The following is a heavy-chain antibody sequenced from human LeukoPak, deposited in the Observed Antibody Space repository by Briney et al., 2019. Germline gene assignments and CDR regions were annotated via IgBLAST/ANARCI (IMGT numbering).Heavy chain of an antibody. CDR3: AKDPRRYSRTGGYFDY. CDR1: GFTFSSYG. Sequence: PGGSLRPSCAASGFTFSSYGMHWVRQAPGKGLEWVAFIRYDGSNKYYADSVKGRFTISRDNSKNTLYLQMNSLRAEDTAAYYCAKDPRRYSRTGGYFDYWGQGTLVTVSS. D-gene: IGHD6-13*01. J-gene: IGHJ4*02. V-gene: IGHV3-30*02. CDR2: IRYDGSNK.